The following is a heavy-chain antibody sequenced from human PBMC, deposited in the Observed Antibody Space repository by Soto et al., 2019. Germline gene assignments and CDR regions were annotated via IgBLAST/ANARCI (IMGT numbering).Heavy chain of an antibody. J-gene: IGHJ4*02. CDR1: VFTVSSYA. CDR2: ISGIGCST. CDR3: ATNYDFWSGYPDY. V-gene: IGHV3-23*01. D-gene: IGHD3-3*01. Sequence: GGSLRLSCAASVFTVSSYAMSWVRQAPGKGLEWVSAISGIGCSTYYADSVKGRFTISRDNSKNTLYLQMNSLRAEDTAVYYCATNYDFWSGYPDYWGQGTLVTVSS.